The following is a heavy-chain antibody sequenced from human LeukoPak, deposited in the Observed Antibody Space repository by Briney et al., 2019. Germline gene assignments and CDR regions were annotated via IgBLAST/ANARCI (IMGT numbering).Heavy chain of an antibody. CDR1: GFTFDDYG. CDR3: ATYRQVLLPFES. Sequence: GGSLRLSCAASGFTFDDYGMSWVRQAPGKGLEWVSGINWNGGSTGYADSVKGRFTISRDNAKNSLYLQMNSLRAEDTAIYYCATYRQVLLPFESWGRGTLVTVSS. J-gene: IGHJ4*02. CDR2: INWNGGST. D-gene: IGHD2-8*02. V-gene: IGHV3-20*04.